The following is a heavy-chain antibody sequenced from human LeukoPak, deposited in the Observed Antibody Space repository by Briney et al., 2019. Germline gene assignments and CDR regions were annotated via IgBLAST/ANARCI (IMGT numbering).Heavy chain of an antibody. CDR2: IYPGDSDT. J-gene: IGHJ4*02. Sequence: GESLKISCKGSGYSFTNYWIAWVRQMAGKGLEWMGTIYPGDSDTRYSPSFQGQVTISADKSISTAYLQWSSLKASDTAMYYCARRSTLTTSADIWGQGTLVTVSS. V-gene: IGHV5-51*01. D-gene: IGHD2-2*01. CDR3: ARRSTLTTSADI. CDR1: GYSFTNYW.